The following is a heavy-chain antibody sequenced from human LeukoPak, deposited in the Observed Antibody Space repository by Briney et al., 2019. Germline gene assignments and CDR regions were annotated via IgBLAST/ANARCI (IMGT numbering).Heavy chain of an antibody. CDR3: ARDSGYDRAFDI. V-gene: IGHV4-4*07. Sequence: SETLSLTCPVSGGSISSYYWSWIRPPAGKGPEWIGRIYTSGSTNYNPSLKSRVTMSVDTSKNQFSLKLSSVTAADTAVYYCARDSGYDRAFDIWGQGTMVTVSS. J-gene: IGHJ3*02. CDR2: IYTSGST. D-gene: IGHD5-12*01. CDR1: GGSISSYY.